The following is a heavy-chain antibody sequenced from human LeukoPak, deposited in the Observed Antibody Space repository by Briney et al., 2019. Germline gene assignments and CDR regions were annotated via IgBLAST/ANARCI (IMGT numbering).Heavy chain of an antibody. CDR1: NNTLSNNG. V-gene: IGHV1-46*01. CDR3: ARDLSGGKLRYFDWLPPDY. J-gene: IGHJ4*02. D-gene: IGHD3-9*01. CDR2: INPNAGTT. Sequence: ASVKVSCKASNNTLSNNGITWVRQAPGQGLEWMGIINPNAGTTSYAQKFQGRVTVTRDTSTSTVYMELSSLRSEDTAVYYCARDLSGGKLRYFDWLPPDYWGQGTLVTVSS.